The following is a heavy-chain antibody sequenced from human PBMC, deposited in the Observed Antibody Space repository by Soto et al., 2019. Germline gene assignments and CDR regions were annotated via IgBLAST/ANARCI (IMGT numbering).Heavy chain of an antibody. Sequence: QVQLVQSGAEVKKPGSSVKVSCKASGGTFSSYAISWVRQAPGQGLEWMGGIIPIFGTANYAQKFQGRVTITADESTTTAYMELSSLRSEYTAVYYCARLQVGPSGIAAAGDLNYYYYGMDVWGQGTTVTVSS. V-gene: IGHV1-69*01. CDR2: IIPIFGTA. D-gene: IGHD6-13*01. J-gene: IGHJ6*02. CDR3: ARLQVGPSGIAAAGDLNYYYYGMDV. CDR1: GGTFSSYA.